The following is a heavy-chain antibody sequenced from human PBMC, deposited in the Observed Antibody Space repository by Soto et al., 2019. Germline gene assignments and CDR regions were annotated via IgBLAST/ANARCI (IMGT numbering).Heavy chain of an antibody. D-gene: IGHD2-15*01. CDR2: IYHSGST. CDR3: ARREGDCRGGSCPFYHD. J-gene: IGHJ1*01. CDR1: GCFISSNNW. V-gene: IGHV4-4*02. Sequence: QVQLQESGPGLVKPSETLSLTCAVSGCFISSNNWWSWVRQTPWKGLEWIGEIYHSGSTNYNPSLKIRVTISLDKSNNQFSLSLTSMSAAGTAVYYCARREGDCRGGSCPFYHDWGQGTLVTASS.